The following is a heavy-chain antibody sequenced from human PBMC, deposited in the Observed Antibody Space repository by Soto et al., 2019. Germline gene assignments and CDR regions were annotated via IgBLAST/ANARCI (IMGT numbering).Heavy chain of an antibody. CDR1: GGSISSSSYY. D-gene: IGHD3-3*02. CDR3: ARVSLFGVAINWFDP. J-gene: IGHJ5*02. V-gene: IGHV4-39*01. CDR2: IYYSGST. Sequence: SETLSLTCTVSGGSISSSSYYWGWIRQPPGKGLEWIGSIYYSGSTYYNPSLKSRVTISVDTSKNQFSLKLSSVTAADTAVYYCARVSLFGVAINWFDPWGQGTLVTVSS.